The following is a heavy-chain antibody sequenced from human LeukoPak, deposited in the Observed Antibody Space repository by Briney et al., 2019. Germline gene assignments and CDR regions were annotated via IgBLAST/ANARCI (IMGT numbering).Heavy chain of an antibody. Sequence: GGSLRLSCAASGFTFYDYAMHWVRHLPGKGLEWVSGISWNSDIIGYADSVRGRFTISRDNAKNSLYLQMNSLRAEDMALYYCAKDVYRRNTRSTIDYWGQGTLVTVSS. CDR3: AKDVYRRNTRSTIDY. D-gene: IGHD2-2*01. V-gene: IGHV3-9*03. CDR1: GFTFYDYA. J-gene: IGHJ4*02. CDR2: ISWNSDII.